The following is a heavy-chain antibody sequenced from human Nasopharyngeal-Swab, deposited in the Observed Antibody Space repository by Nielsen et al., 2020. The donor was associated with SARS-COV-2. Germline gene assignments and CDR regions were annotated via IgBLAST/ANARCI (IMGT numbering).Heavy chain of an antibody. CDR3: ARDRDYAGAFDI. CDR1: GFTFSSYW. V-gene: IGHV3-7*01. Sequence: TCAASGFTFSSYWMSWVRQAPGKGLEWVANIKQDGSEKYYVDSVKGRFTISRDNAKNSLYLQMNSLRAEDTAVYYCARDRDYAGAFDIWGQGTMVTVSS. J-gene: IGHJ3*02. D-gene: IGHD2-2*01. CDR2: IKQDGSEK.